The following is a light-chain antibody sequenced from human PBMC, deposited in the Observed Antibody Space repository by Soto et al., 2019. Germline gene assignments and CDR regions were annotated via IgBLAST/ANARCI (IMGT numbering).Light chain of an antibody. Sequence: EIVLTQSPGTLSLSPGERATLSCRASQSVSSSYLAWYQQKPGQAPRLLIYGASTRATDMSGTFSGRGSGTEFTLTISNLRPEDFAVYYCQQYRHWPRTFGQGTKVEIK. CDR1: QSVSSSY. V-gene: IGKV3-20*01. J-gene: IGKJ1*01. CDR3: QQYRHWPRT. CDR2: GAS.